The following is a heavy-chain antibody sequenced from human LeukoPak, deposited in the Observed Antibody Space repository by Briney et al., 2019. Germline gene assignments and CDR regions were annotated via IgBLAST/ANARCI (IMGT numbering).Heavy chain of an antibody. J-gene: IGHJ6*02. V-gene: IGHV3-74*01. CDR1: GFTFTTYW. CDR3: ARDAVDTANAV. Sequence: GGSLRLSCAASGFTFTTYWMHWVRQAPGKGLVWVSHINSDGSITSYADSVRGRFTISRDNAKNTLYLQMNSLRAEDTAVYYCARDAVDTANAVWGQGTTVTVSS. CDR2: INSDGSIT. D-gene: IGHD5-18*01.